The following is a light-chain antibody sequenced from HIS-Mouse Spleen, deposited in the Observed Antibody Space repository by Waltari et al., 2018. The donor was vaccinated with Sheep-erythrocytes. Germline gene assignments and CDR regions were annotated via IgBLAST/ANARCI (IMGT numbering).Light chain of an antibody. V-gene: IGKV2-30*02. CDR3: MQGDT. CDR1: QSLVHSDGNTY. CDR2: KVS. J-gene: IGKJ2*01. Sequence: DVVMTQSPLSLPVTLGQPASISCRSSQSLVHSDGNTYLNWFQQRPGQSPRSLIYKVSNRDSGVPDRFSGSGSGTDFTLKISRVEAEDVGVYYCMQGDTFGQGTKLEIK.